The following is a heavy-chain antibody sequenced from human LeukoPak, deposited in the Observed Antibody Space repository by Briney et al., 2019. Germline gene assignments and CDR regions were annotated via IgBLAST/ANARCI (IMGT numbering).Heavy chain of an antibody. V-gene: IGHV3-23*01. CDR3: AKADDFWSGYYSH. Sequence: GGSLRLSCAASGFTVSNNFVSWVRQAPGKGLEWVSAISGSGDNTYYADSVKGRFTISRDNSKNTLYLQMNSLRAEDTAVYYCAKADDFWSGYYSHWGQGTLVTVSS. CDR2: ISGSGDNT. D-gene: IGHD3-3*01. J-gene: IGHJ4*02. CDR1: GFTVSNNF.